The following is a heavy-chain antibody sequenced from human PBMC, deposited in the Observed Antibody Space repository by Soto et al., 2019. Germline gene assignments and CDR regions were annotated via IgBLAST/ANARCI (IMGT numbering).Heavy chain of an antibody. CDR1: GGSISSYY. V-gene: IGHV4-59*01. CDR2: IYYSGST. Sequence: SETLSLTCTVSGGSISSYYWSWIRQPPGKGLEWMGYIYYSGSTNYNPSLKSRVTISVDTSKNQFSLKLSSVTAADTAVYYCARVQLPDIVVVPAAMIEWFDPWGQGTLVTVSS. D-gene: IGHD2-2*01. J-gene: IGHJ5*02. CDR3: ARVQLPDIVVVPAAMIEWFDP.